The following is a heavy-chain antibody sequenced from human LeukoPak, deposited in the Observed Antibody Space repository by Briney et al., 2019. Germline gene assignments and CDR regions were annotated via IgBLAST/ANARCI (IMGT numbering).Heavy chain of an antibody. V-gene: IGHV3-30*02. CDR1: GFTFSTYG. CDR3: TEDIPGTPFNY. D-gene: IGHD1-20*01. CDR2: MQYDGSIK. Sequence: GGSLRLSCAASGFTFSTYGMHWVRQAPGKGLEWVAFMQYDGSIKYYADSVKGRFTISRDNSKSTLYLQMNSLRGEDTAVYHCTEDIPGTPFNYWGQGTLVTVSS. J-gene: IGHJ4*02.